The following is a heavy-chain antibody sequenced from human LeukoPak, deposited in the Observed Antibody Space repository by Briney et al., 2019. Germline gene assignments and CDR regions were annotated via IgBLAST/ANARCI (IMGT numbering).Heavy chain of an antibody. CDR2: ISTSSSYI. V-gene: IGHV3-21*01. Sequence: GGSLRLSCAASGFTFSDYNMRWIRQAPGKGLEWVSSISTSSSYIYYADSVKGRFTISRDNAKNSLYVQMDSLRAEDTAVYYCARDRWLQSQRYFDYWGQGILVTVSS. CDR3: ARDRWLQSQRYFDY. J-gene: IGHJ4*02. D-gene: IGHD5-24*01. CDR1: GFTFSDYN.